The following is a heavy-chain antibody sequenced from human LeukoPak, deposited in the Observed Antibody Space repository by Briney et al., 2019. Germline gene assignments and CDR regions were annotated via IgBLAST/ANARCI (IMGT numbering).Heavy chain of an antibody. CDR1: GFSFSTYG. D-gene: IGHD3-22*01. Sequence: GGSLRLSCAASGFSFSTYGMHWVRQAPGKGLEWVAVAYDDGSNKYYADSVKGRFTISRDYSKNTLYLQMNSLRAEDTAVYYCARGYDSTGYSLDYYHGMDVWGQGTTVTVSS. J-gene: IGHJ6*02. CDR2: AYDDGSNK. V-gene: IGHV3-30*19. CDR3: ARGYDSTGYSLDYYHGMDV.